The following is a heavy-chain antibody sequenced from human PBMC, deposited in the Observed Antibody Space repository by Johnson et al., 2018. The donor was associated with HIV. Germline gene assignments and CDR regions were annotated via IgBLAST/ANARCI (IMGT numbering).Heavy chain of an antibody. CDR3: ARCDSSSPLRAFDI. CDR2: ISYDGSNK. CDR1: GFTFSSYA. Sequence: QVQLVESGGDWVQRGGSLKLSCAASGFTFSSYAMHWVRQAPGKGLEWVAVISYDGSNKYYADSVKGRFTISRDNSKNTLYLQMNSLRAEDTAVYYCARCDSSSPLRAFDIWGQGTMVTVSS. D-gene: IGHD6-6*01. V-gene: IGHV3-30*04. J-gene: IGHJ3*02.